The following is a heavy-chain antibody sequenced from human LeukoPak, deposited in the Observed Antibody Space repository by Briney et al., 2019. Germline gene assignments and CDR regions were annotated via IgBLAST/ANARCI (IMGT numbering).Heavy chain of an antibody. V-gene: IGHV4-59*12. D-gene: IGHD3-10*01. J-gene: IGHJ4*02. CDR1: GGSISSYY. Sequence: PSETLSLTCTVSGGSISSYYWSWIRQPPGKGLEWIGEIYHSGSTNYNPSLKSRVTISVDKSKNQFSLKLSSVTAADTAVYYCARARGYDYYGSGSYYSDYWGQGTLVTVSS. CDR3: ARARGYDYYGSGSYYSDY. CDR2: IYHSGST.